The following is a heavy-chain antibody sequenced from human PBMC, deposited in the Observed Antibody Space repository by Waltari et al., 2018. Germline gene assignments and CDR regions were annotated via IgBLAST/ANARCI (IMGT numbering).Heavy chain of an antibody. D-gene: IGHD3-10*01. Sequence: EVQLAESGGGLVQPGGSLRLSCAGPGFTFRNYAMNWVRQAEGKGLEWVSHINGNGDYINYADSVKDRFTISRDNSKNTLSLQMNSLRGEDTAVYFCARDARSPGRPLDYWGQGTLVTVSS. CDR3: ARDARSPGRPLDY. J-gene: IGHJ4*02. CDR1: GFTFRNYA. CDR2: INGNGDYI. V-gene: IGHV3-23*04.